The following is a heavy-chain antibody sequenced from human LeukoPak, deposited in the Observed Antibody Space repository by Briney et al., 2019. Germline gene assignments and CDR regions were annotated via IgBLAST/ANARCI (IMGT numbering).Heavy chain of an antibody. CDR1: GFTFDDYA. CDR3: AKVEYYDILTGYFYFDY. V-gene: IGHV3-9*01. J-gene: IGHJ4*02. CDR2: ISWNSGSI. D-gene: IGHD3-9*01. Sequence: GRSLRLSCAASGFTFDDYAMHWVRQAPGKGLEWVSGISWNSGSIGYADSVKGRFTISRDNAKNSLYLQINSLGAEDTALYYCAKVEYYDILTGYFYFDYWGQGTLVTVSS.